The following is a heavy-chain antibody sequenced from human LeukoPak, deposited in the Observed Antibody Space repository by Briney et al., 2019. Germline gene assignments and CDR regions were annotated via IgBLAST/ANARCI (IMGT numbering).Heavy chain of an antibody. CDR2: IYHSGST. CDR3: ARDAGIAAAALDY. Sequence: SETLSLTCTVSGGSISSSNWWSWVRQPPGKGLEWIGEIYHSGSTNYNPSLKSRVTISVDKSKNQFSLKLSSVTAADTAVYYCARDAGIAAAALDYWGQGTLVTVSS. D-gene: IGHD6-25*01. CDR1: GGSISSSNW. J-gene: IGHJ4*02. V-gene: IGHV4-4*02.